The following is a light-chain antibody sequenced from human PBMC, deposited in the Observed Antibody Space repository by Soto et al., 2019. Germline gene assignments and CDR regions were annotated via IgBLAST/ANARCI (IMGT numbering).Light chain of an antibody. Sequence: QSVLTQPPSVSEAPRQRVTISCSGSSSNIGNNAVNWYQQLPGKAPKLLIYYDDLLPSGVSDRFSGSKSGTSASLAISGLQSEDEADYYCAAWDDSLNGQVFGTGTKDTDL. J-gene: IGLJ1*01. CDR2: YDD. CDR3: AAWDDSLNGQV. V-gene: IGLV1-36*01. CDR1: SSNIGNNA.